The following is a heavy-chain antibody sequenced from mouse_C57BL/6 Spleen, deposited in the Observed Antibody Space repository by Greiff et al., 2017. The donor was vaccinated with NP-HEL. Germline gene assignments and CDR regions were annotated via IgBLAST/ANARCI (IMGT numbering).Heavy chain of an antibody. CDR3: ARGRWDYGSSYWYFDV. J-gene: IGHJ1*03. V-gene: IGHV1-18*01. CDR2: INPNNGGT. D-gene: IGHD1-1*01. Sequence: EVQVVESGPELVKPGASVKIPCKASGYTFTDYNMDWVKQSHGKSLEWIGDINPNNGGTIYNQKFKGKATLTVDKSSSTAYMELRSLTSEDTAVYYCARGRWDYGSSYWYFDVWGTGTTVTVSS. CDR1: GYTFTDYN.